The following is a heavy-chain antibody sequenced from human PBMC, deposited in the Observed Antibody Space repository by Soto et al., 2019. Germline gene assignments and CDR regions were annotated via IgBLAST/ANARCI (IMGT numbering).Heavy chain of an antibody. CDR1: GFTFTSSA. CDR2: SAPEEGEP. D-gene: IGHD1-26*01. CDR3: AADRKIVGTIGACAF. V-gene: IGHV1-24*01. J-gene: IGHJ4*02. Sequence: GASVKVSCKASGFTFTSSAVQWVRQAPGKGLEWMGRSAPEEGEPIYPQKFQGRVSMTEDPSTDTAYTELTSLRFEDTAVYFCAADRKIVGTIGACAFWGQGTQVTASS.